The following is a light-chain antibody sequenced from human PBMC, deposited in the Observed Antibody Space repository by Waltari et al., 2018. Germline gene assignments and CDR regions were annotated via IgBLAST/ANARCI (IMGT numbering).Light chain of an antibody. CDR3: QQFYTYPRT. CDR2: AAF. V-gene: IGKV1-9*01. CDR1: QGIRSY. Sequence: IQLTQSPSSLSASVGDRVTITCRASQGIRSYLAWYQQKPGKAPNLLIYAAFSLQSGVPSRFSGSGSGTDFTLTINTLQPEDFATYYCQQFYTYPRTFGQGTRVEI. J-gene: IGKJ5*01.